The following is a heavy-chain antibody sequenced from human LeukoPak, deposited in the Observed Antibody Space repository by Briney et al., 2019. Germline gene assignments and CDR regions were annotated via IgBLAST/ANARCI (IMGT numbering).Heavy chain of an antibody. CDR1: GYTFTGYY. J-gene: IGHJ4*02. Sequence: ASVKVSCKASGYTFTGYYMHWVRQAPGQGLEWMGWINPNSGGTNYAQKFQGWVTMTRDTSISTAYMELSRLRSDDTAVYYCARLADDSSGYLSYWGQGTLVTVSS. V-gene: IGHV1-2*04. CDR2: INPNSGGT. CDR3: ARLADDSSGYLSY. D-gene: IGHD3-22*01.